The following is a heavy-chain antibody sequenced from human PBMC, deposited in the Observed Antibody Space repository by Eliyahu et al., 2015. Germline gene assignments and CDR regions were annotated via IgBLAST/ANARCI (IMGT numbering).Heavy chain of an antibody. CDR2: MCGSGDTT. Sequence: EVQLLXSGGGLVQPGGSLRLSCLASGFPFXXYAXSWXRQAPGKGLQXVSTMCGSGDTTYYADSVKGRFTISRDNSKNTLYLQMDTLRAEDTAVYYCAKGGSNGCYSPGDYWGQGTLVTVSS. D-gene: IGHD2-15*01. J-gene: IGHJ4*02. CDR1: GFPFXXYA. V-gene: IGHV3-23*01. CDR3: AKGGSNGCYSPGDY.